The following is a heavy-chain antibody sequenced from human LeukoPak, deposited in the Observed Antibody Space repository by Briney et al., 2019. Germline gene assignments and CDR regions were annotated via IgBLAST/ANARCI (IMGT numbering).Heavy chain of an antibody. V-gene: IGHV3-11*04. CDR1: GFTFSDYY. CDR2: ISSSGSTI. Sequence: GGPLRLSCAASGFTFSDYYMSWISQAPGKGVEWVSYISSSGSTIYYADSVKGRFTISRDNAKNSLYLQMNSLRAEDTAVYYCARDCGATKHDAFDIWGQGTMVTVSS. CDR3: ARDCGATKHDAFDI. J-gene: IGHJ3*02. D-gene: IGHD1-26*01.